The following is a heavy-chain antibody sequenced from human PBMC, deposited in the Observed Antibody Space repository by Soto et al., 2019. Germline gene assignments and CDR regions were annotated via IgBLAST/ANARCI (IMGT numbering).Heavy chain of an antibody. CDR2: MNPNSGNT. CDR1: GYTFASYD. V-gene: IGHV1-8*01. CDR3: ASRLNGMDF. J-gene: IGHJ6*02. D-gene: IGHD2-21*01. Sequence: AAVKVSCKACGYTFASYDINWVRQATGQGLEWMGWMNPNSGNTGYAQKFQGRVTMTRNTSISTAYMELSSLRSEDTAVYGGASRLNGMDFCGQGNTVTV.